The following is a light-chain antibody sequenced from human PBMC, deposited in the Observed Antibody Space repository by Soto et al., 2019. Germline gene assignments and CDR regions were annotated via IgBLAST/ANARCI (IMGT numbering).Light chain of an antibody. Sequence: DIQMTQSPSTLSGSVGDRVTITCRASQTISSWLAWYQQKPGKGPKLLIYKASHLESGVPSRFSGSGSGTEFTLTISSLQPDDFATYYCQQYNSYLWTCGQGNKGDIK. J-gene: IGKJ1*01. CDR2: KAS. CDR1: QTISSW. CDR3: QQYNSYLWT. V-gene: IGKV1-5*03.